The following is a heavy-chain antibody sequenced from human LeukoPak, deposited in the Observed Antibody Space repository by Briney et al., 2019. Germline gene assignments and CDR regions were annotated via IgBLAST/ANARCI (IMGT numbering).Heavy chain of an antibody. CDR2: FTYSGST. CDR3: TRKRYWEVLDY. Sequence: SETLSLTCTVSDDSISSISYYWGWIRQPPGMGLEWIGSFTYSGSTYYNPSLKGPVTISVDTSKNPFSLNPSSATAADSAWSCCTRKRYWEVLDYRGEGTLVTVSS. V-gene: IGHV4-39*02. CDR1: DDSISSISYY. D-gene: IGHD1-26*01. J-gene: IGHJ4*02.